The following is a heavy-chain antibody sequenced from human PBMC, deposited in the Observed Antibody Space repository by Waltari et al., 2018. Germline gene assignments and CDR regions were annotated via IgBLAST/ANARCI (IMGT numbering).Heavy chain of an antibody. CDR3: ARLTESWLQTQPYYLDY. CDR1: GGSISSSSYY. Sequence: QLQLQESGPGLVKPSETLSLTCTVSGGSISSSSYYWGWIRQPPGKGLEWIGSIYYSGSTDYNPSLKSRVTISVDTSKNQFSLKLSSVTAADTAVYYCARLTESWLQTQPYYLDYWGQGTLVTVSS. J-gene: IGHJ4*02. V-gene: IGHV4-39*01. CDR2: IYYSGST. D-gene: IGHD5-12*01.